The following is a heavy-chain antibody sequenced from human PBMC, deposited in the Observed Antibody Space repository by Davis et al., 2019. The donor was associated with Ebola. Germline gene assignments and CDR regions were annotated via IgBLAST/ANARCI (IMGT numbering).Heavy chain of an antibody. CDR2: IDTDGSTT. V-gene: IGHV3-74*01. CDR1: GFTFDDYA. J-gene: IGHJ4*02. Sequence: PGGSLRLSCAASGFTFDDYAMHWVRQAPGKGLEWVSRIDTDGSTTNYADSVRCRFTISRDNAKNTLFLQMNSLRADDTAVYYCARDVGGRAGYWGQGTLVTVSS. CDR3: ARDVGGRAGY.